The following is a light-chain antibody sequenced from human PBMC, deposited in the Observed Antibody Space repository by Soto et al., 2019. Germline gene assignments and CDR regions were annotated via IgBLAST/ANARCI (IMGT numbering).Light chain of an antibody. V-gene: IGLV2-8*01. CDR2: EVS. CDR3: TSYAASNLYV. Sequence: QSALTQPPSASGSPGQSVTISCTGTSSDVGDYNFVSWYQQHPGKAPKLMIYEVSKRPSGVPDRFSGSKSGNSASLTVSGLQAEDESDYSCTSYAASNLYVFGTGTKLTVL. CDR1: SSDVGDYNF. J-gene: IGLJ1*01.